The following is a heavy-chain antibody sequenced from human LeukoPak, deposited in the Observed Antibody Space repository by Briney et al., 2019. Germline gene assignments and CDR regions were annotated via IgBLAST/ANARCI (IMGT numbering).Heavy chain of an antibody. D-gene: IGHD1-20*01. CDR1: GGSFSGYY. J-gene: IGHJ4*02. Sequence: PSETLSLTCAVYGGSFSGYYWSWIRQPAGKGLEWIGRIYTSGSTNYNPSLKSRVTMSVDTSKNQFSLKLSSVTAADTAVYYCARVRITGTIGYFDYWGQGTLVTVSS. CDR2: IYTSGST. V-gene: IGHV4-59*10. CDR3: ARVRITGTIGYFDY.